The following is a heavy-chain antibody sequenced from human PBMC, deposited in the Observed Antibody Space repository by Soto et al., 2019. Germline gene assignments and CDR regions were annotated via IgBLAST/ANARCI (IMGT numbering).Heavy chain of an antibody. CDR3: AKSLAVAAGWFDP. CDR2: ISYEGSNE. Sequence: LRLSCAASGFTFNTYGMHWVRQAPGKGLEWVAFISYEGSNEYYADSVKGRFTISRDNSMNTVLLQMNSLRGEDTAVYYCAKSLAVAAGWFDPWGQGALVTVSS. CDR1: GFTFNTYG. J-gene: IGHJ5*02. V-gene: IGHV3-30*18. D-gene: IGHD6-19*01.